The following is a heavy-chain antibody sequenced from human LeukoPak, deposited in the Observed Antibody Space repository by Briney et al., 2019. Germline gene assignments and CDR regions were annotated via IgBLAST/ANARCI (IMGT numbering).Heavy chain of an antibody. Sequence: SQTLSLTCAISGDSVSSNSAAWNWITQSPSRGLEWLGRTYYRSKWYNDYAVSVKSRISINPDTSKNQLSLQLNSVTPEDTAVYSCAGDSYDSSGYYLPFDYWGQGTLVTVSS. D-gene: IGHD3-22*01. CDR2: TYYRSKWYN. CDR1: GDSVSSNSAA. J-gene: IGHJ4*02. V-gene: IGHV6-1*01. CDR3: AGDSYDSSGYYLPFDY.